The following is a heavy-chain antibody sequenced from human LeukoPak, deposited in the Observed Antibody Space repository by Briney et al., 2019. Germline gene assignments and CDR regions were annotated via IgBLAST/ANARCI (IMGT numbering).Heavy chain of an antibody. J-gene: IGHJ4*02. CDR3: ASAVHQWPDY. CDR2: INAGNGNT. Sequence: ASVKVSCKASGYTFTNYGITWVRQAPGQRLEWMGWINAGNGNTKYSQKFQGRVTITRGTSASTAYMELSSLRSEDTAVYYCASAVHQWPDYWGQGTLVTVSS. CDR1: GYTFTNYG. D-gene: IGHD6-19*01. V-gene: IGHV1-3*01.